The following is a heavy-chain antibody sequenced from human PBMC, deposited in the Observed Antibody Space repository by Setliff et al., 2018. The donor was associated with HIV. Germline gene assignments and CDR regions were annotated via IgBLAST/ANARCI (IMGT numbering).Heavy chain of an antibody. CDR2: IIPVFGTT. J-gene: IGHJ4*02. V-gene: IGHV1-69*13. CDR1: GFTFTSSA. Sequence: GASVKVSCKASGFTFTSSAMQWVRQARGQRLDWMGGIIPVFGTTNYAQKFQGRVTITADESTGTAYMELSSLRSEDTAVYYCARGGVYYYDSSGWSMDYWGQGTLVTVSS. CDR3: ARGGVYYYDSSGWSMDY. D-gene: IGHD3-22*01.